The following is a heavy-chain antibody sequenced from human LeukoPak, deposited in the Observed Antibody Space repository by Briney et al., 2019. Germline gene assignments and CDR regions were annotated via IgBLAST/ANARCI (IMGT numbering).Heavy chain of an antibody. CDR1: GYTFSSFG. V-gene: IGHV1-18*01. D-gene: IGHD3-22*01. CDR2: ISAYNGNT. CDR3: ARDGGYYDSSGYSMTFYGMDV. J-gene: IGHJ6*02. Sequence: ASVKVSCKASGYTFSSFGISWVRQAPGQGLEWMGWISAYNGNTDYAQELQGRVTMTTDTSTSTAYMELRSLGSDDTAVYYCARDGGYYDSSGYSMTFYGMDVWGQGTTVTVSS.